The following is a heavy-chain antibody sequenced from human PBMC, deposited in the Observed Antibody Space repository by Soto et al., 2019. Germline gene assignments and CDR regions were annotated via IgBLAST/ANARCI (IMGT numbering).Heavy chain of an antibody. CDR3: VRDGTKTLRDWFDP. CDR2: IYATGTT. D-gene: IGHD1-1*01. Sequence: SKTLSLTCTVYGASISGVYWSWIRKSAGKGLEWIGRIYATGTTDYNPSLKSRVMMSVDTSKKQFSLKLRSVTAADKAVYYCVRDGTKTLRDWFDPWGKGISVTVSS. J-gene: IGHJ5*02. V-gene: IGHV4-4*07. CDR1: GASISGVY.